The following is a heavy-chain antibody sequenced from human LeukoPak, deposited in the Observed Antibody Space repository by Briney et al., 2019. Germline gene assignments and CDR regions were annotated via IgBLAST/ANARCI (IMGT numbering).Heavy chain of an antibody. CDR3: ARGAIFRYYDTQDAFDI. CDR1: GGSISSYY. J-gene: IGHJ3*02. V-gene: IGHV4-59*01. D-gene: IGHD3-22*01. CDR2: IYYSGTT. Sequence: SETLSLTCTVSGGSISSYYWNWIRQPPGKGLEWIGYIYYSGTTNYNPSLKSRVSMSVDTSKNQFSLKLSSVTAADTAVYYCARGAIFRYYDTQDAFDIWGQGTMVTVSS.